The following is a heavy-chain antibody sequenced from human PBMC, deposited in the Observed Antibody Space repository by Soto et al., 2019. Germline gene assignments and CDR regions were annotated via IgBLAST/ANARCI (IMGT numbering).Heavy chain of an antibody. V-gene: IGHV3-33*08. CDR1: GFTFSTYG. D-gene: IGHD2-2*01. Sequence: PGGSLRLSCAASGFTFSTYGMHWVRHTPGKGLEWVAVVWYDGSNKYYADSEMCRLTISSYNSKNTLYLQMNSLRAEETAVYYCASDPGRCSSPSCYSARMWSDTWGQGTLVTVSS. J-gene: IGHJ5*02. CDR3: ASDPGRCSSPSCYSARMWSDT. CDR2: VWYDGSNK.